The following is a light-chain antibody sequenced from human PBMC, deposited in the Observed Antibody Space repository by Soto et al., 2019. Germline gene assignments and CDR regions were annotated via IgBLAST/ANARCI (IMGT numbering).Light chain of an antibody. V-gene: IGKV4-1*01. CDR2: WAS. Sequence: DIVMTQSPDSLAVSLGERATINCKSSQSVLYSPNHKNYLAWYQQKPGQPPKLLIYWASTRESGVPDRFSGSGSGTDFSLTISSLQAEDVAVYYCQQYYISPPYTFGQGTKLEIK. CDR3: QQYYISPPYT. J-gene: IGKJ2*01. CDR1: QSVLYSPNHKNY.